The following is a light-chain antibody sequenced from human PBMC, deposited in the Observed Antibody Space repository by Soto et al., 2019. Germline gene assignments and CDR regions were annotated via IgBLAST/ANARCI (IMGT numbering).Light chain of an antibody. CDR3: ISYTSSSTQV. Sequence: QSALTQPASVSGSPGQSITISCTGTSSDVGGYNYVSWYQQHPGKAPKLMIYEVSNRPSGVSNRFSGSKSGNTASLTISGLQAEDEAEYYSISYTSSSTQVFGTGTKLTVL. J-gene: IGLJ1*01. V-gene: IGLV2-14*01. CDR2: EVS. CDR1: SSDVGGYNY.